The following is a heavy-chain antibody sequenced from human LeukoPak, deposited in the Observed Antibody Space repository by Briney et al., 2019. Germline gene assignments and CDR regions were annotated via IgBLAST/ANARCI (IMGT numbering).Heavy chain of an antibody. CDR1: GGSFSGYY. CDR2: INHSGST. D-gene: IGHD6-13*01. CDR3: ARESSSWSSLFFDY. Sequence: SETLSLTCAVYGGSFSGYYWSWIRQPPGKGLEWIGEINHSGSTNYNPSLKSRVTISVDTSKNQFSLKLSSVTAADTAVYYCARESSSWSSLFFDYWGQGTLVTVSS. V-gene: IGHV4-34*01. J-gene: IGHJ4*02.